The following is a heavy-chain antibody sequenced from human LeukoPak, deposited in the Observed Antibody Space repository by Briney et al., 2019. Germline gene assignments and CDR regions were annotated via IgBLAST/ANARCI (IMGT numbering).Heavy chain of an antibody. CDR2: ISGSGSST. Sequence: GGSLRLSCAASGFTFSSYAMSWVRQAPGKGLEWVSAISGSGSSTYYADSVKGRFTISRDNSKNTLYLQMNSLRAEDTAVYYCAKTKISSGYLPRDWGQGTLVTVSS. V-gene: IGHV3-23*01. CDR1: GFTFSSYA. J-gene: IGHJ4*02. D-gene: IGHD3-22*01. CDR3: AKTKISSGYLPRD.